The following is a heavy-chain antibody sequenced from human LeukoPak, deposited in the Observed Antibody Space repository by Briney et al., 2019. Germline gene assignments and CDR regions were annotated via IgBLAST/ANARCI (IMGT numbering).Heavy chain of an antibody. J-gene: IGHJ4*02. D-gene: IGHD3-16*01. Sequence: SETLSLTCTVSGGSISSSSYDWGWIRQPPGKGLEWIGSIYYSGSTCYNPSLKSRVTISVDTSKNQFSLKLSSVTAADTAVYYCARHRTRLGDFGYWGQGTLVTVSS. CDR1: GGSISSSSYD. CDR2: IYYSGST. V-gene: IGHV4-39*01. CDR3: ARHRTRLGDFGY.